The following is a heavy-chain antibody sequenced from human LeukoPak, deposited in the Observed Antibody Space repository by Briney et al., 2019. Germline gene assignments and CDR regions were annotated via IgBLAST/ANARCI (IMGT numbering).Heavy chain of an antibody. V-gene: IGHV1-2*02. J-gene: IGHJ5*02. D-gene: IGHD6-25*01. Sequence: ASVKVSCKASGYTFTGYYMHWVRQAPGQGLEWMGWINPNSGGTNYAQKFQGRVTITADKSTSTAYMELSSLRSEDTAVYYCARDSGIAATSLDPWGQGTLVTVSS. CDR3: ARDSGIAATSLDP. CDR2: INPNSGGT. CDR1: GYTFTGYY.